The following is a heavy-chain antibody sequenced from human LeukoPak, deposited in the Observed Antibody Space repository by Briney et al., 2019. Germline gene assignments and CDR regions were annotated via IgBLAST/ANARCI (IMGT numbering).Heavy chain of an antibody. J-gene: IGHJ6*02. V-gene: IGHV3-7*01. D-gene: IGHD6-13*01. Sequence: PGGPLRLSCAASGFTFSSYWMSWVRQAPGKGLEWVANIKQDGSEKYYVDSVKGRFTISRDNAKNSLYLQMNSLRAEDTAVYYCARDGGSSWDYYFYGKDVCGQGTTVTVSS. CDR3: ARDGGSSWDYYFYGKDV. CDR2: IKQDGSEK. CDR1: GFTFSSYW.